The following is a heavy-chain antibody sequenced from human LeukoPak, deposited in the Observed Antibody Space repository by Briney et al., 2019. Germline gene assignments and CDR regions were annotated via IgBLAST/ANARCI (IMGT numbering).Heavy chain of an antibody. Sequence: GPSLRLSCAASGFTFSSYAMSSVRQAPGKGLEWVSAITGSGGSTYHADSVKGRFTISRDNSKNTLYLQMNSLRAEDTAVYYCAKEAEVGYCSGGSCYWIGDFFGYWGQGTLVTVSS. CDR1: GFTFSSYA. CDR3: AKEAEVGYCSGGSCYWIGDFFGY. V-gene: IGHV3-23*01. D-gene: IGHD2-15*01. J-gene: IGHJ4*02. CDR2: ITGSGGST.